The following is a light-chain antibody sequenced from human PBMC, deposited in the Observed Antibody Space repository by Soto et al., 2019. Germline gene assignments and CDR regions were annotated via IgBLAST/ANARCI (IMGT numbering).Light chain of an antibody. CDR1: RSISTD. CDR3: QQSFSTFIT. CDR2: GAS. Sequence: IQMTQSPSSLSASVGDRVTISCRASRSISTDLHWYQQKPGKAPNLLIYGASNLQSGVPSRFSGSGSGTDFTLTISSLQPEDFATYYCQQSFSTFITFGQGTRLEIK. V-gene: IGKV1-39*01. J-gene: IGKJ5*01.